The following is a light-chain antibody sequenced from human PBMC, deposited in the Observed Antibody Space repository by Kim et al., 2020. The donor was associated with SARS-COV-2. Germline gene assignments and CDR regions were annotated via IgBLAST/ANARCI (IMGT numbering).Light chain of an antibody. CDR1: KLGDKY. V-gene: IGLV3-1*01. Sequence: SYELTQPPSVSVSPGQTASITCSGDKLGDKYACWYQQKPGQSPVLVIYQDSKRPSGIPERFSGSNSGNTATLTISGTQAMDEADYYCQPWDSSKGVFGTG. CDR3: QPWDSSKGV. CDR2: QDS. J-gene: IGLJ1*01.